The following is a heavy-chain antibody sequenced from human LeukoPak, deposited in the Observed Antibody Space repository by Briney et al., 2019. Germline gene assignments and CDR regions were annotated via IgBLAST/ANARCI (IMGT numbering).Heavy chain of an antibody. CDR1: GFTFSSYS. D-gene: IGHD3-10*01. Sequence: GGSLRLSCAASGFTFSSYSMNWVRQAPGKGLEWVSYISSSSSTIYYADSVKGRFTISRDNSKNTLYLQMNSLRAEDTAVYYCARNYGSGSYRLYYYYMDVWGKGTTVTISS. J-gene: IGHJ6*03. CDR3: ARNYGSGSYRLYYYYMDV. V-gene: IGHV3-48*01. CDR2: ISSSSSTI.